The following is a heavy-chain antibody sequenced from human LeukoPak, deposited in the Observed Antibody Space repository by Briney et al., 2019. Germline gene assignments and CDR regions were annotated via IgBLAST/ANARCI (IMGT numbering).Heavy chain of an antibody. CDR1: GFTFSTNA. CDR3: ARGVGATHFDY. CDR2: IEQDGTEK. J-gene: IGHJ4*02. Sequence: PGGSLRLSCAASGFTFSTNAMSWVRQAPGKGLEWVAIIEQDGTEKYYVDSVKGRFTISRDNAKNSLYLQMSSLRAEDTAVYYCARGVGATHFDYWGQGTLVTVSS. D-gene: IGHD1-26*01. V-gene: IGHV3-7*04.